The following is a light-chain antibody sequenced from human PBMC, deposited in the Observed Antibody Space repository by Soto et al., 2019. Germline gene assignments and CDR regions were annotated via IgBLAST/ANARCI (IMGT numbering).Light chain of an antibody. Sequence: EIVMTQSPDTLSVCPVERATLSCRGSQSVSGNLAWYQQRPGQAPRLLIYDTYTRATGIPARFSASGSGTEFTLTISSLQSEDFAVYYCQQYKNWPPITFGQGTRLEIK. CDR1: QSVSGN. CDR3: QQYKNWPPIT. J-gene: IGKJ5*01. V-gene: IGKV3-15*01. CDR2: DTY.